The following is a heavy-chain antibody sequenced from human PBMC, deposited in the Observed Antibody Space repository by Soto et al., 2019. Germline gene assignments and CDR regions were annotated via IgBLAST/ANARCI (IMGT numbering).Heavy chain of an antibody. V-gene: IGHV1-18*01. CDR1: GYTFTSYG. Sequence: ASVKVSCKASGYTFTSYGISWVRQAPGHGLEWMGWISAYNGNTNYAQKRQGRVTMTTDTSTSTAYMELRSLRSDDTAVYYCARVGRRAGYSYGYRYYYYGMDVWGQGTTVTVSS. CDR2: ISAYNGNT. J-gene: IGHJ6*02. CDR3: ARVGRRAGYSYGYRYYYYGMDV. D-gene: IGHD5-18*01.